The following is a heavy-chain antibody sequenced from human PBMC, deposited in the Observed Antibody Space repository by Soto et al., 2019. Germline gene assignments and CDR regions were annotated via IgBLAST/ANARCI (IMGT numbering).Heavy chain of an antibody. V-gene: IGHV3-74*03. J-gene: IGHJ5*02. CDR1: RFTFSSYW. D-gene: IGHD3-10*01. CDR3: ASSGSYDIAWFDP. CDR2: ISADGSDA. Sequence: EVQLVESGGGVVQPGGSLRLSCAASRFTFSSYWMHWVRQAPGKGLVWVSCISADGSDATYAHSVKGRFTISRDNAKNMLYLQMNSLRAEDTAVYYCASSGSYDIAWFDPWGQGTLVTVSS.